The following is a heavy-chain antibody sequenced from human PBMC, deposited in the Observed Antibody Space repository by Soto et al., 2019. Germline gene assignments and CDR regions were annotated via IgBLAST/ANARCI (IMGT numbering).Heavy chain of an antibody. V-gene: IGHV1-69*02. J-gene: IGHJ4*02. Sequence: QVQLVQSGAEVKKPGSSVKVSCKASGGTFSSYTISWVRQAPGQGREWMGRIIPILGIANYAQKFQGRVTITADKSTSTAYMELSSLRYEDTAVYYCARGDCSSTSCYGIDYWGQGTLVTVSS. CDR2: IIPILGIA. CDR3: ARGDCSSTSCYGIDY. CDR1: GGTFSSYT. D-gene: IGHD2-2*01.